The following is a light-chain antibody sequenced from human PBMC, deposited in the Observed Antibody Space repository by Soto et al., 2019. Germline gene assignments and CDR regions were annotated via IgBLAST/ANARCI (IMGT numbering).Light chain of an antibody. J-gene: IGKJ5*01. CDR1: ESISSK. CDR3: QQYNKWFSIS. Sequence: EIAMTQSPATLSASPGERAILSCRASESISSKLGWYQQRPGQAPRLLIHDASIRATGIPTRFSGSGSGTEFTLIIISRQSEDSAVYYCQQYNKWFSISFGQGTRLEIK. CDR2: DAS. V-gene: IGKV3-15*01.